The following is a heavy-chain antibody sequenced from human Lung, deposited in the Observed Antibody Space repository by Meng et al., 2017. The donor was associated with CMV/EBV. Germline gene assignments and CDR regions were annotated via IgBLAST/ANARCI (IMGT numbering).Heavy chain of an antibody. CDR2: IPHRGSS. J-gene: IGHJ1*01. D-gene: IGHD3-10*01. Sequence: VPLRESGPALVNPSATLSLTCAVSGDSITNHNWWAWVRQPPGKGLEWIGEIPHRGSSAYNPSLKSRVSMSIDKSKNQFSLKLTSVTAADTAVYHCLRRSGGSVWGQGTLVTVSS. V-gene: IGHV4-4*02. CDR1: GDSITNHNW. CDR3: LRRSGGSV.